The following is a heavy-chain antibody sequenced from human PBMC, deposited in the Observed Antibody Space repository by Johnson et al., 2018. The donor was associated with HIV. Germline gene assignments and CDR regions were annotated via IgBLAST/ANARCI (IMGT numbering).Heavy chain of an antibody. Sequence: QMQLVESGGGVVQPGRSLRLSCAASGFTFSSYAMHWVRQAPGKGLEWVAFIRYDGSNKYYADSVKGRFTTSRDNSKNTLYLQMNSLRAEDTAVYYCAKDRILSGYGPGAFDIWGQGTMVTVSS. CDR2: IRYDGSNK. CDR1: GFTFSSYA. D-gene: IGHD5-12*01. V-gene: IGHV3-30*02. CDR3: AKDRILSGYGPGAFDI. J-gene: IGHJ3*02.